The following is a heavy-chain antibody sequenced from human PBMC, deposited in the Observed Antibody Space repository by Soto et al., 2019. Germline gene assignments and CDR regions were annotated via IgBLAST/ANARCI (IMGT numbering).Heavy chain of an antibody. J-gene: IGHJ4*02. CDR3: ARSPWLAQLDY. V-gene: IGHV3-74*01. CDR2: INGDGSST. Sequence: EVQLVESGGVLVQPGGSLRLSCAASGFTFSGYWMHWVRQTPGEGLVAVSRINGDGSSTTYADSVEGRFTISRDNAKNTLYLQMNSLRGDDTAVYYCARSPWLAQLDYWGQGTLVTVSS. D-gene: IGHD6-19*01. CDR1: GFTFSGYW.